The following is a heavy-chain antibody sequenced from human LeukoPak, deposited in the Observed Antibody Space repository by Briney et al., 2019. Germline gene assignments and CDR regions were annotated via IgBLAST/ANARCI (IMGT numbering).Heavy chain of an antibody. CDR2: ISSSSSYT. CDR3: ARYCSGGSCYVNWFDP. J-gene: IGHJ5*02. Sequence: GGSLRLSCAASGFTFSDYCMSWIRQAPGKGLEWVSYISSSSSYTNYADSVKGRFTISRDNAKNSLYLQMNSLRAEDTAVYYCARYCSGGSCYVNWFDPWGQGTLVTVSS. D-gene: IGHD2-15*01. V-gene: IGHV3-11*06. CDR1: GFTFSDYC.